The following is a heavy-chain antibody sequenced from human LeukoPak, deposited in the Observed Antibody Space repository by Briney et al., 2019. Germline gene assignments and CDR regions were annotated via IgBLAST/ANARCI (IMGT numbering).Heavy chain of an antibody. D-gene: IGHD3-22*01. J-gene: IGHJ4*02. CDR2: INPSGGST. Sequence: GASVKVSCKASGYTFTSYYMHWVRQAPGQGLKWMGIINPSGGSTSYAQKFQGRVTMTRDTSTSTVYMELSSLRSEDTAVYYCARGGPTHYDSSGYYADWGQGTLVTVSS. V-gene: IGHV1-46*01. CDR1: GYTFTSYY. CDR3: ARGGPTHYDSSGYYAD.